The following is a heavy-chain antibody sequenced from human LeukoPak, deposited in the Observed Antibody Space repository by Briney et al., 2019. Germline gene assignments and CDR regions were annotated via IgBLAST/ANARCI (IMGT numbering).Heavy chain of an antibody. CDR2: INFDGSST. D-gene: IGHD3-10*01. V-gene: IGHV3-74*01. CDR1: GFTFSSHW. J-gene: IGHJ5*02. Sequence: GGSLRLSCTASGFTFSSHWMHWVRQAPGKGLVWVSRINFDGSSTNYADSVKGRFTISRDNAKDTLYLQINSLRAEDTAVYYCARGITGMYYYDPWGQGALVTVSS. CDR3: ARGITGMYYYDP.